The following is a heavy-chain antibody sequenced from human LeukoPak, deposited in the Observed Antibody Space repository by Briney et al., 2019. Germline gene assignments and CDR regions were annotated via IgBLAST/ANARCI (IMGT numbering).Heavy chain of an antibody. CDR3: ARDRDSGWALAY. J-gene: IGHJ4*02. CDR2: INSDGSST. V-gene: IGHV3-74*01. Sequence: GSLRLSCAASGFTFSSYWMHWVRQAPGKGLVWVSRINSDGSSTSYADSVKGRFTISRDNSKNTLYLQMNSLRVEDTAVFYCARDRDSGWALAYWGQGTLVTVSS. D-gene: IGHD6-19*01. CDR1: GFTFSSYW.